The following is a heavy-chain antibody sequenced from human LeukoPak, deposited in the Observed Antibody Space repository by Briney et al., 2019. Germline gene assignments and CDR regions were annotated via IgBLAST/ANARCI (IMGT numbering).Heavy chain of an antibody. CDR2: IIPIFGTA. Sequence: SVKVSCKASGGTFSSYAISWVRQAPGQGLEWMGGIIPIFGTANYAQKFQGRVTITADESTSTAYMELSSLRSEDTAVYYCARDREYYYDSSGYFNWYDPWGQGTLVTVSS. J-gene: IGHJ5*02. D-gene: IGHD3-22*01. CDR1: GGTFSSYA. CDR3: ARDREYYYDSSGYFNWYDP. V-gene: IGHV1-69*13.